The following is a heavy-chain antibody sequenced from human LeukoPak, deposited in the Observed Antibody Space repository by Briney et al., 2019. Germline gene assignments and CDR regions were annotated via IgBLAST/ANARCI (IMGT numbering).Heavy chain of an antibody. CDR2: IAGGDEST. D-gene: IGHD3-22*01. V-gene: IGHV3-23*01. Sequence: GGSLRLSCAISGFIFNTNGMNWVRQSPGKGLEWLATIAGGDESTYYADSVKGRFAISRDNSKNTLYLQMNSLRAEDTAVYYCAKDGIRPNYYDSSGYYTTTDYWGQGTLVTVSS. J-gene: IGHJ4*02. CDR3: AKDGIRPNYYDSSGYYTTTDY. CDR1: GFIFNTNG.